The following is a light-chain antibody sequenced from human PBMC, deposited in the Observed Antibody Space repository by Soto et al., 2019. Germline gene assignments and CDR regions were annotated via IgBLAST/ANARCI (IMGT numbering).Light chain of an antibody. CDR3: SSYTTSSARV. CDR2: DVS. J-gene: IGLJ2*01. CDR1: SSDVGGYNS. V-gene: IGLV2-14*01. Sequence: QSALTQPASVSGSPGQSITISCTGTSSDVGGYNSVSWYQQHPGKAPQLMIYDVSYRPSGISSRFSGSKSGNTASLTISGLQAAYEADYYCSSYTTSSARVFGGGTKLTVL.